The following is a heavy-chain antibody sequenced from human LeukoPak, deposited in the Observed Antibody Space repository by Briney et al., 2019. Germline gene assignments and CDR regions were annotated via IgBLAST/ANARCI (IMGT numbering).Heavy chain of an antibody. CDR3: ATSTVMNHYCFDY. CDR1: GGSMSSTKW. CDR2: IYQSGST. J-gene: IGHJ4*02. Sequence: SGTLSLTCAVSGGSMSSTKWWSWVRPPPGKGLEWIGEIYQSGSTNYNPSLKSRITISVDKSKNQVSLNLTSVTAADTAVYYCATSTVMNHYCFDYWAQGTLVTVSS. D-gene: IGHD1-14*01. V-gene: IGHV4-4*02.